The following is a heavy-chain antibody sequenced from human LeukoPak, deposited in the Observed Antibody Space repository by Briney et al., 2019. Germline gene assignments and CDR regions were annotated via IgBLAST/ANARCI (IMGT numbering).Heavy chain of an antibody. J-gene: IGHJ6*04. CDR1: GFTFSSYS. V-gene: IGHV3-48*04. CDR2: FSSSGSTI. D-gene: IGHD3-10*02. CDR3: AELGITMIGGV. Sequence: GGSLRLSCAASGFTFSSYSMNWVRQAPGKGLEWVSYFSSSGSTIYYADSVKGRFTISRDNAKNSLYLQMNSLRAEDTAVYYCAELGITMIGGVWGKRTTVTICS.